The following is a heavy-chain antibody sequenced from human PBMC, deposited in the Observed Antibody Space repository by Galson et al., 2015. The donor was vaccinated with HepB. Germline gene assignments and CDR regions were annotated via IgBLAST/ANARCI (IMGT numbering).Heavy chain of an antibody. CDR1: GFTFTSSA. D-gene: IGHD3-10*01. CDR2: IVVGSGNT. J-gene: IGHJ4*02. CDR3: AAIVGYYGSGSYYSDY. V-gene: IGHV1-58*02. Sequence: SVKVSCKASGFTFTSSAMQWVRQARGQRLEWIGWIVVGSGNTNYAQKFQERVTITRDMSTSTAYMELSSLRSEGTAVYYCAAIVGYYGSGSYYSDYWGQGTLVTVSS.